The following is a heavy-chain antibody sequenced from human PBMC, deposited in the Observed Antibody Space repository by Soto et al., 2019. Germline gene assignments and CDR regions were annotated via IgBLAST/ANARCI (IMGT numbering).Heavy chain of an antibody. CDR1: GGTFSSYA. J-gene: IGHJ4*02. CDR2: IIPIFGTA. D-gene: IGHD2-2*01. CDR3: ARDQGYCSSTSCVGFDY. Sequence: QVQLVQSGAEVKKPGSSVKVSCKASGGTFSSYAISWVRQAPGQGLEWMGGIIPIFGTANYAQKFQGRVTITADESTSTDYMELSSLRSEDTAVYYCARDQGYCSSTSCVGFDYWGPGTLVTVSS. V-gene: IGHV1-69*01.